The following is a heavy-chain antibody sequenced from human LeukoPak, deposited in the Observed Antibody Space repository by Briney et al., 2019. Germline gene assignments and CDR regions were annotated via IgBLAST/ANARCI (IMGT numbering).Heavy chain of an antibody. CDR2: IIPIFGTT. Sequence: GSSVKVSCKASGGTFTSYAISWVRQAPGQGLEWMGGIIPIFGTTNYAQTFQDRVTITADDPPSTVYLELSSLRSEDTAVYYCGKVESAYCSGVNCYLNWFDTWGQGTLVTVSS. J-gene: IGHJ5*02. CDR1: GGTFTSYA. D-gene: IGHD2-15*01. CDR3: GKVESAYCSGVNCYLNWFDT. V-gene: IGHV1-69*01.